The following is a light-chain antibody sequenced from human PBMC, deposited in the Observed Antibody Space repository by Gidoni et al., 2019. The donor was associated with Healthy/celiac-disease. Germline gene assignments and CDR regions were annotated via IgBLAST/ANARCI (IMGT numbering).Light chain of an antibody. V-gene: IGKV3-15*01. CDR3: QQYNNWRGT. Sequence: QSPATLSVSPGERATLSCRASQSVSSNLAWYQQKPGQAPRLLIYGASTRATGIPARFSGSGSGTEFTLTISSLQSEDFAVYYCQQYNNWRGTFGQGTKVEIK. J-gene: IGKJ1*01. CDR2: GAS. CDR1: QSVSSN.